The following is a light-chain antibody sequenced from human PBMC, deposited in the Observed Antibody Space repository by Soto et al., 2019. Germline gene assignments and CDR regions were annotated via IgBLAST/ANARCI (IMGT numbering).Light chain of an antibody. V-gene: IGKV3-15*01. CDR1: QSVSSN. J-gene: IGKJ1*01. CDR3: QQYNSCPQT. CDR2: GAS. Sequence: EIVMTQSPATLSVSPGERATLSCRASQSVSSNLAWYQQKPGKAPRLLIYGASTMATGISARFSGSGSGTEFTLTISSLQSEDFAAYYCQQYNSCPQTFGQGTKVEIK.